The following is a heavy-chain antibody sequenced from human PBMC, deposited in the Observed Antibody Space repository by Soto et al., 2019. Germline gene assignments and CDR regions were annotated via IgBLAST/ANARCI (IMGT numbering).Heavy chain of an antibody. Sequence: GGSLRLSCAASGFSVSSDYMSWVRQAPGKGLEWVSLIYSGGDTYYADSVKGRFTISRDISSNTIYLHMTSLRADDTAICYCTRAGSDPGNFYISNYYAMDVWGRGTTVTVSS. D-gene: IGHD3-10*01. CDR2: IYSGGDT. J-gene: IGHJ6*02. V-gene: IGHV3-53*01. CDR3: TRAGSDPGNFYISNYYAMDV. CDR1: GFSVSSDY.